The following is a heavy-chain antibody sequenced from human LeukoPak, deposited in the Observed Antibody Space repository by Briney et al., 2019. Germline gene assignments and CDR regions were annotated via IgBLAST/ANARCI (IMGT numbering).Heavy chain of an antibody. D-gene: IGHD3-22*01. Sequence: EASVKVSCKASGYTFTSYDINWVRQATGQGLEWMGWMNPISGNTGSAQKFQGRVSMTRNNPIGTAYMELSSLRSEDTAVYYCARVGYDSSGYHLHDYWGQGTLVTVSS. CDR2: MNPISGNT. CDR3: ARVGYDSSGYHLHDY. CDR1: GYTFTSYD. V-gene: IGHV1-8*01. J-gene: IGHJ4*02.